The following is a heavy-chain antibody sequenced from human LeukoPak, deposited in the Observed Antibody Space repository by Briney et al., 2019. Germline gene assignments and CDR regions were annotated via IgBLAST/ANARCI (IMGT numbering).Heavy chain of an antibody. CDR3: ARGGPWVVPAAINRFGMDV. D-gene: IGHD2-2*01. CDR1: GYTFTSYD. J-gene: IGHJ6*02. CDR2: MNPNSGNT. Sequence: RASVKVSCKASGYTFTSYDINWVRQATGQGLEWMGWMNPNSGNTGYAQKFQGRVTMTRNTSISTAYMELSSLRSEDTAVYYCARGGPWVVPAAINRFGMDVWGQGTTVTVSS. V-gene: IGHV1-8*01.